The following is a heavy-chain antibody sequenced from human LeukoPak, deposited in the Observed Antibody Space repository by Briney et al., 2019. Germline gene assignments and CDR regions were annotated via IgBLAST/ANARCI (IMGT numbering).Heavy chain of an antibody. J-gene: IGHJ3*02. V-gene: IGHV3-30*04. CDR1: GFTFTSYA. CDR2: ISYDASNK. D-gene: IGHD5-12*01. Sequence: PGGSLRLSCTASGFTFTSYAMHWVRQAPGKGLEWVAVISYDASNKYYADSVKGRFTISRDNSKNTLYLQMNSLRVEDTAGYYCARGIVATINAFDIWGQGTMVTVSS. CDR3: ARGIVATINAFDI.